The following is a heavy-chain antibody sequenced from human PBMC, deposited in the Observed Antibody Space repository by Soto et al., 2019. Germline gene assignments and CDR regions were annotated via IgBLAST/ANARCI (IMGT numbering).Heavy chain of an antibody. CDR3: GKDEGSYDFWSGYYFY. D-gene: IGHD3-3*01. CDR2: ISGSGGST. CDR1: GFTFSSYA. V-gene: IGHV3-23*01. J-gene: IGHJ4*02. Sequence: EVQLLESGGGLVQPGGSLRLSCAASGFTFSSYAMSWVRQAPGKGLEWVSAISGSGGSTYYADSVKGRFTISRDNSKNTLYLQMNSLRAEDTAVYYCGKDEGSYDFWSGYYFYWGQGTLVTVSS.